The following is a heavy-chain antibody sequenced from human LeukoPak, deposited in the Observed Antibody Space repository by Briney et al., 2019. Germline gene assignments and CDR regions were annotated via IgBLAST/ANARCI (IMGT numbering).Heavy chain of an antibody. CDR3: ARRAHYDILTGFDY. CDR1: GYTFTGYY. Sequence: GASVKVSCKASGYTFTGYYMHWVRQAPGQGLEWMGWISAYNGNTNYAQKLQGRVTMTTDTSTSTAYMELRSLRSDDTAVYYCARRAHYDILTGFDYWGQGTLVTVSS. D-gene: IGHD3-9*01. J-gene: IGHJ4*02. CDR2: ISAYNGNT. V-gene: IGHV1-18*04.